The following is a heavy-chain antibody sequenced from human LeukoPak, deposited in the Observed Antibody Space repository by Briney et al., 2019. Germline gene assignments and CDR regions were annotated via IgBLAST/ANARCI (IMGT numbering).Heavy chain of an antibody. CDR2: INWNGGST. D-gene: IGHD3-22*01. CDR1: GFTFDDYG. Sequence: AGGSLRLSCAASGFTFDDYGMNWVRQAPGKGLEWVSGINWNGGSTGYADSVKGRFTISRDNAKNSLYLQMNSLRAEDTALYYCARGGYYYDSSGYYTQHLWGQGTLVTVSS. J-gene: IGHJ1*01. CDR3: ARGGYYYDSSGYYTQHL. V-gene: IGHV3-20*04.